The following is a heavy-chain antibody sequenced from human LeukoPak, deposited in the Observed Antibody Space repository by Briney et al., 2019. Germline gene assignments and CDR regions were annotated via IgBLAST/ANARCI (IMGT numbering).Heavy chain of an antibody. CDR1: GGSVSSGSYY. CDR3: ARDLYYYDSSGYLDY. D-gene: IGHD3-22*01. V-gene: IGHV4-61*01. Sequence: SETLSLTCTVSGGSVSSGSYYWSWIRQPPGKGLEWVGYIYYSGSTYYNPSLKSRVTISVDTSKNQFSLKLSSVTAADTAVYYCARDLYYYDSSGYLDYWGQGTLVTVSS. J-gene: IGHJ4*02. CDR2: IYYSGST.